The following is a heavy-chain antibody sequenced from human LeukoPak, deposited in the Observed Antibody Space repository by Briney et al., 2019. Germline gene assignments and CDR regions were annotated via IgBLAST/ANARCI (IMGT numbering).Heavy chain of an antibody. D-gene: IGHD2-8*01. Sequence: GGSLRLSCAAPGFTFSSYGMSWVRQAPGKGLEWVSYISSSSRTIYYADSVKGRFTISRDNAKNSLYLQMNSLRAEDTAVYYCARSSRELVGYAPWELMPPFDYWGQGTPVTVSS. CDR1: GFTFSSYG. V-gene: IGHV3-48*01. CDR3: ARSSRELVGYAPWELMPPFDY. J-gene: IGHJ4*02. CDR2: ISSSSRTI.